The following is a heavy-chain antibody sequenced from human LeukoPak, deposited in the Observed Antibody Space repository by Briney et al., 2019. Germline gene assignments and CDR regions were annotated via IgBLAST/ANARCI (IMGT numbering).Heavy chain of an antibody. D-gene: IGHD3-9*01. Sequence: PGGSLRLSCAASGFTFSSYAMSWVRQAPGKGLEWVSAISGSGGSTYYADSVKGRFTISRDNSKNTLYLQMNSLRAEDTAVYYCAKDEYDILTGYQEKYFDYWGQGTLVTVSS. CDR1: GFTFSSYA. V-gene: IGHV3-23*01. CDR3: AKDEYDILTGYQEKYFDY. J-gene: IGHJ4*02. CDR2: ISGSGGST.